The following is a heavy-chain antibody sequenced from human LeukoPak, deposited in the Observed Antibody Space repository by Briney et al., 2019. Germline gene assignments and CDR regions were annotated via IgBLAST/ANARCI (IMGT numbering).Heavy chain of an antibody. CDR3: ARGGWELLNWFDP. Sequence: SETLSLTCTVSGGSISSGGYYWSWIRQHPGKGLEWIGYIYYSGSTYYNPSLKSRVTISVDTSKNQFSLKLSSVTAADTAVYYCARGGWELLNWFDPWGQGTLVTVSS. D-gene: IGHD1-26*01. J-gene: IGHJ5*02. CDR1: GGSISSGGYY. V-gene: IGHV4-31*03. CDR2: IYYSGST.